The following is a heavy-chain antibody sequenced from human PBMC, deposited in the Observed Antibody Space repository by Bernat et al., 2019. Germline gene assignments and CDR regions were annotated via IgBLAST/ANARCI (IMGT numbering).Heavy chain of an antibody. CDR3: AKDDYPGVRGVIIYYYYGMDV. J-gene: IGHJ6*02. CDR1: GFTFSSYG. V-gene: IGHV3-30*18. D-gene: IGHD3-10*01. Sequence: QVQLVESGGGVVQPGRSLRLSCAASGFTFSSYGMHWVRQAPGKGLEWVAVISYDGSNKNHADSVKGRLTISRDNSKNTLYLQMNSLRAEDTAVYYCAKDDYPGVRGVIIYYYYGMDVWGQGTTVTVSS. CDR2: ISYDGSNK.